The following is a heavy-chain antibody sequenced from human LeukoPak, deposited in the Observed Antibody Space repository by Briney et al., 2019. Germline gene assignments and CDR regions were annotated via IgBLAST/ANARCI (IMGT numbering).Heavy chain of an antibody. D-gene: IGHD1-26*01. CDR1: GFTFSGCA. V-gene: IGHV3-73*01. J-gene: IGHJ5*02. CDR3: TRDSGTYNWLDP. Sequence: GGSXRLSCAASGFTFSGCAIHWVRQXSGKGLEWVGHIDKKDNFHATAYAASVQGRFSISRDDSKNTAFLHMNSLKTEDMALYYCTRDSGTYNWLDPWGQGTLVTVSS. CDR2: IDKKDNFHAT.